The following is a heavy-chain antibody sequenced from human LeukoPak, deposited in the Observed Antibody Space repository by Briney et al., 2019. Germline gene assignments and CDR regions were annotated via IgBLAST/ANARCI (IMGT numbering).Heavy chain of an antibody. CDR2: IYSGGNT. CDR1: GFTVSINS. V-gene: IGHV3-53*01. CDR3: AKGQEYSYGPTLDY. J-gene: IGHJ4*02. D-gene: IGHD5-18*01. Sequence: GGSLRLSCTVSGFTVSINSMSWVRQAPGKGLEWVSFIYSGGNTHYSDSVKGRFTISRDNSKNTLYLQMNSLRAEDTAVYYCAKGQEYSYGPTLDYWGQGTLVTVSS.